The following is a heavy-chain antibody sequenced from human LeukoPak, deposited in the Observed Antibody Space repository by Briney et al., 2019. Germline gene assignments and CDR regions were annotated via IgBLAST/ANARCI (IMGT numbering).Heavy chain of an antibody. D-gene: IGHD2-21*01. V-gene: IGHV3-11*01. CDR3: AREPRHSSPWFDP. CDR1: GFTFSDYY. CDR2: ISSSGSTI. Sequence: PGGSLRLSCAASGFTFSDYYMSWIRQAPGKGLEWVAYISSSGSTIYYADSVKGRFTISRDNAKNSLYLQMNSLRAEDTAVYYCAREPRHSSPWFDPWGQGTLVTVSS. J-gene: IGHJ5*02.